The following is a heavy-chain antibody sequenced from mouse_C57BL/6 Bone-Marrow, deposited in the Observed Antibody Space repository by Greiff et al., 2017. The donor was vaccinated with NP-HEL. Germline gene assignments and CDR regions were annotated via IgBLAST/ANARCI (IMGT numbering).Heavy chain of an antibody. Sequence: QVQLQQSGAELVRPGASVTLSCKASGYTFTDYEMHWVKQTPVHGLEWIGAIDPETGGTAYNQKFKGKAILTADKSSSTAYMELRSLTSEDSAVYYCTIYYGSSYWYCDVWGTGTTVTVSS. D-gene: IGHD1-1*01. CDR1: GYTFTDYE. V-gene: IGHV1-15*01. J-gene: IGHJ1*03. CDR2: IDPETGGT. CDR3: TIYYGSSYWYCDV.